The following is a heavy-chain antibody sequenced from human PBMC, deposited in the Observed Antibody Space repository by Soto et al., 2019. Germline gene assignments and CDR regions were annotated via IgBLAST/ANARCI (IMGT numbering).Heavy chain of an antibody. CDR1: GGSISSGGYY. Sequence: QVQLQESGPGLVKPSQTLSLTCTVSGGSISSGGYYWSWIRQHPGKGLEWIGYIYYSGSTYYNPSLKHRVIISVDRSKNLFALKLTPVTAADTPLYYFASSVSSYGPIPLLYWGEGTLGTVSS. CDR2: IYYSGST. CDR3: ASSVSSYGPIPLLY. J-gene: IGHJ4*02. D-gene: IGHD5-18*01. V-gene: IGHV4-31*03.